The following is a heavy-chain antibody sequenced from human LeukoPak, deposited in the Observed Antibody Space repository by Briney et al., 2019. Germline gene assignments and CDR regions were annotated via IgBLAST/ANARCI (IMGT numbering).Heavy chain of an antibody. J-gene: IGHJ4*02. Sequence: PGGSLRLSCAASGFTVSSNYRSWVRQAPGKGLEWVSVIYSGGSTYYADSVKGRFTISRDNSKNTLYLQMNRLRAEETAVYYCARTSFHSYGSDYWGQGTLVTVSS. V-gene: IGHV3-66*01. D-gene: IGHD5-18*01. CDR1: GFTVSSNY. CDR2: IYSGGST. CDR3: ARTSFHSYGSDY.